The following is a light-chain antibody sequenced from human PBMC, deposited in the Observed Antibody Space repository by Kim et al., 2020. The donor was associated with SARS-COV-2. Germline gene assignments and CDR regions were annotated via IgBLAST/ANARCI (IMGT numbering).Light chain of an antibody. J-gene: IGLJ1*01. Sequence: SVPTGQTASITCSGDKLGDRYACWYQQKPGQSPGLVIYQDTKRPSGIPERFSGSNSGNTATLTISGTQAMDEADYYCQAWDSSTYGFGTGTKVTVL. CDR2: QDT. V-gene: IGLV3-1*01. CDR3: QAWDSSTYG. CDR1: KLGDRY.